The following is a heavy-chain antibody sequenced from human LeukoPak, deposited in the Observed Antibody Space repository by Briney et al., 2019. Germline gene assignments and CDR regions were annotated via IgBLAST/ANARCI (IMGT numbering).Heavy chain of an antibody. Sequence: ASVKVSCKASGYTFTSYYMHWVRQAPGQGLEWMGIINPIGGSTSYAQKFQGRVTMTRDTSTSTVYMELSSLRSEDTAVYYCARDWITMVREYSYYYYYGMDVWGQGTTVTVSS. V-gene: IGHV1-46*01. CDR3: ARDWITMVREYSYYYYYGMDV. D-gene: IGHD3-10*01. J-gene: IGHJ6*02. CDR2: INPIGGST. CDR1: GYTFTSYY.